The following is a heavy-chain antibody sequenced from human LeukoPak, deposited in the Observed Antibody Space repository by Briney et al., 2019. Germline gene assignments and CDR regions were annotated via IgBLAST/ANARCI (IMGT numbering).Heavy chain of an antibody. CDR3: AKGSGGSGTYVPFDM. D-gene: IGHD2-15*01. Sequence: PGGSLRLSCAASGFTFSSFGMSWVRQAPGKGLEWVSIISTSDNTTHYADSVRGRFTISRDNSKSMLYLHMNSLRAEDTALYYCAKGSGGSGTYVPFDMWGQGTMVTVSS. CDR2: ISTSDNTT. V-gene: IGHV3-23*05. J-gene: IGHJ3*02. CDR1: GFTFSSFG.